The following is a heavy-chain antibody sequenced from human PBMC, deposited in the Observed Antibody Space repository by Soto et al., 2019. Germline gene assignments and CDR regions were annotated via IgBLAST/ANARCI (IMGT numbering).Heavy chain of an antibody. V-gene: IGHV1-2*02. CDR1: GYTFTGHY. CDR3: GRGRSGQIVIFY. Sequence: ASVKVSCKASGYTFTGHYIHWVRQAPEQVPEWMGEIGPESGATRYAQRFQGRVTMTRDMSITTVYMEVNNLSPDDTAVYYCGRGRSGQIVIFYWGQGNPVTV. J-gene: IGHJ4*02. D-gene: IGHD1-26*01. CDR2: IGPESGAT.